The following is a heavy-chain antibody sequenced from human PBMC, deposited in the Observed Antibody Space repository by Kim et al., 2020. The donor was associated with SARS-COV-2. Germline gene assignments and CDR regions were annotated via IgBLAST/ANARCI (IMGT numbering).Heavy chain of an antibody. J-gene: IGHJ4*01. CDR2: ISDEGDVT. D-gene: IGHD2-2*01. V-gene: IGHV3-23*01. CDR1: GLTFSKFA. CDR3: AQVDDTRCYTACHFDD. Sequence: GGSLRLSCVASGLTFSKFAMTWVRQAPGKGLEWVSGISDEGDVTHYADPVRGRFTISRDNSKNSLYLHMSSLRPADTAVYYCAQVDDTRCYTACHFDDWG.